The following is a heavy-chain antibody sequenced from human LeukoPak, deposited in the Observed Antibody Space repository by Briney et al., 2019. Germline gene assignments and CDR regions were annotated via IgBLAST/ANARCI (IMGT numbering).Heavy chain of an antibody. J-gene: IGHJ4*02. CDR3: ATHLYCGGECQCGCFDS. CDR2: ISREGANV. Sequence: GGALRLPCAASGLRFSFYPIGWVRQSPGEGLEWGARISREGANVYYADSVKGRFTISRDNSKNTLFLQLNRLRSEDTALYYCATHLYCGGECQCGCFDSWGEGTLVTVSS. CDR1: GLRFSFYP. D-gene: IGHD2-21*01. V-gene: IGHV3-30*04.